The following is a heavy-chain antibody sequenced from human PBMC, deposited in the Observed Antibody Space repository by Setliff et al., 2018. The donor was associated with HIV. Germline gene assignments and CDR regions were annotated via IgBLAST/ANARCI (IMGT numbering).Heavy chain of an antibody. D-gene: IGHD2-8*01. J-gene: IGHJ4*02. Sequence: ASVNVSCKASGYTFISYGVSWVRQAPGQGLEWMGWISVKNGNTNYAQKFQGRVTMTTDTSTSTAYTELRSLGSDDTAVYYCARIVALNGYPSDYWGQGTLVTVSS. CDR3: ARIVALNGYPSDY. V-gene: IGHV1-18*01. CDR1: GYTFISYG. CDR2: ISVKNGNT.